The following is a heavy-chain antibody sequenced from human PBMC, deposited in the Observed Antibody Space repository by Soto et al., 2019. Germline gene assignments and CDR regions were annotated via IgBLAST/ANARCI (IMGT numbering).Heavy chain of an antibody. J-gene: IGHJ4*02. Sequence: SCVASGFTFSSYAMHWVRQTPGKGLEWVAVISYDGANQYYADSVKGRFTISRDTSKNTLYLQMNSLRAEDTAVYYCARGDNFYDSSGYYYWGQGTLVTVSS. CDR1: GFTFSSYA. V-gene: IGHV3-30-3*01. D-gene: IGHD3-22*01. CDR3: ARGDNFYDSSGYYY. CDR2: ISYDGANQ.